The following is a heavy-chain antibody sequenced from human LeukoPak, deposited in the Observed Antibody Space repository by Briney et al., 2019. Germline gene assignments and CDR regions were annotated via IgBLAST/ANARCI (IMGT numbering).Heavy chain of an antibody. J-gene: IGHJ4*02. Sequence: PGGSLRLSCSASGFTFSSYPMHWVRQAPGKGLEYVSSISGGGTTDYADSVRGRFTISRDNSKNTLYLQMSSLSPEDTAVHYCVRNLPMDYWGQGTLVTVSS. V-gene: IGHV3-64D*06. D-gene: IGHD1-14*01. CDR1: GFTFSSYP. CDR3: VRNLPMDY. CDR2: ISGGGTT.